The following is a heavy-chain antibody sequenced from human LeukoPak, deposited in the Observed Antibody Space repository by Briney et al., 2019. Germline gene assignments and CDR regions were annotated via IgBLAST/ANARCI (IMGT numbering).Heavy chain of an antibody. J-gene: IGHJ6*03. CDR2: IYYSGST. V-gene: IGHV4-59*11. CDR1: GGSISSHY. D-gene: IGHD2-2*01. Sequence: SETLSLTCTVSGGSISSHYWSWIRQPPGKGLEWFGYIYYSGSTNYNPSLKSRVTISVDTSKNQFSLKLSSVTAADTAVYYCARVVVVPAAPGVYYYYYMDVWGKGTTVTVSS. CDR3: ARVVVVPAAPGVYYYYYMDV.